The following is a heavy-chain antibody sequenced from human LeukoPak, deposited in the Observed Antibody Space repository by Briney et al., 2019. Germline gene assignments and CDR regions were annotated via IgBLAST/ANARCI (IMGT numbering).Heavy chain of an antibody. CDR3: ARDSVTNPYYYYGMDV. D-gene: IGHD4-11*01. J-gene: IGHJ6*02. CDR1: GFTVSSNY. V-gene: IGHV3-66*01. Sequence: PGGSLRLSCAASGFTVSSNYMSWVRQAPGKGLEWVSVTYSGGSTYYADSVKGRFTISRDNSKNTLYLQMNSLRAEDTAVYYCARDSVTNPYYYYGMDVWGQGTTVTVSS. CDR2: TYSGGST.